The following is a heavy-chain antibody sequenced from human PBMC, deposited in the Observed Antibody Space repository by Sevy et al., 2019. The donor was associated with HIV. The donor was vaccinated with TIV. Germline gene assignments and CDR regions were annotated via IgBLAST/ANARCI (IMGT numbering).Heavy chain of an antibody. Sequence: GGSLRLSCVGSGFSFDDYAMHWVRQAPGKGLEWVAGLSWNSGSFAYADSVRGRFVISRDNAKKSLYLEMNSLRAEDTDLYYCAKEFPTYESSGYPCYWYFDLWGRGTLVTVSS. V-gene: IGHV3-9*01. CDR2: LSWNSGSF. CDR1: GFSFDDYA. J-gene: IGHJ2*01. CDR3: AKEFPTYESSGYPCYWYFDL. D-gene: IGHD3-22*01.